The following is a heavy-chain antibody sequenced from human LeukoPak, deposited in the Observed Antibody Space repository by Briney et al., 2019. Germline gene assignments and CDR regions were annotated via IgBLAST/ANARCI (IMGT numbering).Heavy chain of an antibody. D-gene: IGHD6-13*01. J-gene: IGHJ4*02. Sequence: SETLSLTCTVSGGSISSYYWSWIRQPPGHGLEWIGDIYYSGSTNYNPSLKSRVTISVDTSKNQFSLKLSSVTAADTAVYYCARTATIAAAGTNRAFDYWGQGTLVTVSS. CDR1: GGSISSYY. CDR2: IYYSGST. CDR3: ARTATIAAAGTNRAFDY. V-gene: IGHV4-59*01.